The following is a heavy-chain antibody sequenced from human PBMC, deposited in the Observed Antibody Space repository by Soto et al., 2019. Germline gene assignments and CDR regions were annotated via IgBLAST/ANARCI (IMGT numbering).Heavy chain of an antibody. V-gene: IGHV1-8*01. CDR2: MNPNSGNT. D-gene: IGHD5-12*01. Sequence: VSCKASGYTFTSYDINWVRQATGQGLEWMGWMNPNSGNTGYAQKFQGRVTMTRNTSISTAYMELSSLRSEDTAVYYCARGLRENSGYAWVSDYYYYMDVWGKRTTVTVSS. J-gene: IGHJ6*03. CDR1: GYTFTSYD. CDR3: ARGLRENSGYAWVSDYYYYMDV.